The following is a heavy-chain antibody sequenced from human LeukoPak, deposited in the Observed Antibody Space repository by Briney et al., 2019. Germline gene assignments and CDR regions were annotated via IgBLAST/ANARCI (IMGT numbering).Heavy chain of an antibody. CDR3: AILNGGY. CDR2: INYSGST. CDR1: GGSISDYY. J-gene: IGHJ4*01. Sequence: PETPSDTCTVSGGSISDYYWSWIRQPPGRGLEWIGYINYSGSTNYNPSLKSRVTISVDTSKNQFSLKVTSVTAGNTAVYYCAILNGGYWGEGRLVSVSS. D-gene: IGHD1-1*01. V-gene: IGHV4-59*08.